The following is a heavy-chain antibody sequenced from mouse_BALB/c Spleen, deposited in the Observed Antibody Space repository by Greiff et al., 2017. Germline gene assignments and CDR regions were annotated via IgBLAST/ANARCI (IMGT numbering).Heavy chain of an antibody. CDR3: ARADYGNGDAMDD. CDR2: IWAGGST. CDR1: GFSLTSYG. Sequence: VKLVESGPGLVAPSQSLSITCTVSGFSLTSYGVHWVRQPPGKGLEWLGVIWAGGSTNYNSALMSRLSISKDNSKSQVFLKMNSLQTDDTAMYYCARADYGNGDAMDDWGQGTSVTVSS. J-gene: IGHJ4*01. D-gene: IGHD2-1*01. V-gene: IGHV2-9*02.